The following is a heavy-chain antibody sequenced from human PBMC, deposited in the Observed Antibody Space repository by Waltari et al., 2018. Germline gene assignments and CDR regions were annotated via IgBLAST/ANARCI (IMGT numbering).Heavy chain of an antibody. CDR2: ISYDGSNK. V-gene: IGHV3-30*01. CDR3: ARDQGQAFDI. CDR1: GFTFSSYA. J-gene: IGHJ3*02. Sequence: QVQLVESGGGVVQPGRSLRLPCAASGFTFSSYAMHWVRQAPGKGREWVAVISYDGSNKYYADSVKGRFTISRDNSKNTLYLQMNSLRAEDTAVYYCARDQGQAFDIWGQGTMVTVSS.